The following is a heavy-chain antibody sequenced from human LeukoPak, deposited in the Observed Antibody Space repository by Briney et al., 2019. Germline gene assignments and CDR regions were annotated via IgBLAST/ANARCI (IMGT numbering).Heavy chain of an antibody. CDR1: GGSFSGYY. CDR2: INHSGST. D-gene: IGHD2-15*01. J-gene: IGHJ6*02. Sequence: PSETLSLTCAVYGGSFSGYYWSWIRQPPGKGLGWIGEINHSGSTNYNPSLKSRVTISVDTSKNQFSLKLSSVTAADTAVYYCARGPRPRYCSGGSCSYRGYYYGMDVWGQGTTVTVSS. V-gene: IGHV4-34*01. CDR3: ARGPRPRYCSGGSCSYRGYYYGMDV.